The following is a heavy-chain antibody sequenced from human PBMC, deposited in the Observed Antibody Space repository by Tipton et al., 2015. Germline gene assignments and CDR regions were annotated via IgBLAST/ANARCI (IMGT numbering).Heavy chain of an antibody. CDR2: VYNTGTT. CDR3: ARGGSPIIEMAYHHYGLDV. D-gene: IGHD5-24*01. CDR1: GDSINPYS. V-gene: IGHV4-59*01. Sequence: TLSLTCSVSGDSINPYSWTWIRQPPGKGLEWIGIVYNTGTTDYNPSLKGRVAMSLDTSKSHFSLRLDSLTAADTAIYYCARGGSPIIEMAYHHYGLDVWGQGTTVTVSS. J-gene: IGHJ6*02.